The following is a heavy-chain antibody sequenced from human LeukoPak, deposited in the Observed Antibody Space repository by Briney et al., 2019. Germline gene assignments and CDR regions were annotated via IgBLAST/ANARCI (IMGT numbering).Heavy chain of an antibody. CDR1: GFTFDDYA. CDR3: AKDPESGSYYYYYYMDV. CDR2: ISWDGGST. J-gene: IGHJ6*03. D-gene: IGHD1-26*01. V-gene: IGHV3-43D*03. Sequence: GGSLRLSCAASGFTFDDYAMHWVRQAPGKGLEWVSLISWDGGSTYYADSVKGRFTISRDNSKNTLYLQMNSLRAEDTAVYYCAKDPESGSYYYYYYMDVWGKGTTVTVSS.